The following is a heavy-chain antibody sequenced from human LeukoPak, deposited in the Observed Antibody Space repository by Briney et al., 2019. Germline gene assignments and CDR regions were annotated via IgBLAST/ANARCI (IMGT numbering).Heavy chain of an antibody. D-gene: IGHD5-24*01. V-gene: IGHV3-66*04. CDR2: IYSGGST. Sequence: PGGSLRLSCAASGFTVSSNYMSWVRQAPGRGLEWVSVIYSGGSTYYADSVKGRFTISRDNSKNTLYLQMNSLRAEDTAVYYCARQRWLQEEAWGQGTLVTVSS. CDR1: GFTVSSNY. CDR3: ARQRWLQEEA. J-gene: IGHJ5*02.